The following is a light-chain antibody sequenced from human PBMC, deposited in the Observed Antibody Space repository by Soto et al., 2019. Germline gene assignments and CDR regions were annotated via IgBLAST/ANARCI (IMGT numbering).Light chain of an antibody. CDR2: GAS. CDR1: HSVSSY. Sequence: EKVMTQSPATLSMSPGERATLSCRASHSVSSYLAWYQQKPGQAPRLLIYGASTRATGIPARFSGSGSGTEFTLTISSLQSEDFAVYYCQQYSNWPSWTFGQGTKV. CDR3: QQYSNWPSWT. J-gene: IGKJ1*01. V-gene: IGKV3-15*01.